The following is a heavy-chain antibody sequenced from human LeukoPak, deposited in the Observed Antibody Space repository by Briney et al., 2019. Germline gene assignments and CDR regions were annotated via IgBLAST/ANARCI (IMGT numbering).Heavy chain of an antibody. V-gene: IGHV3-21*01. J-gene: IGHJ4*02. CDR1: GFTFSSYS. D-gene: IGHD6-13*01. CDR3: ARDSAAAGPVDY. Sequence: GGSLRLSCAASGFTFSSYSMNWVRQAPGKGLEWVSSISSSSSYIYYADSVKGRFTISRDNAKNSLYLQMNSLRAEDTAVYYCARDSAAAGPVDYWGQGTRVTVSS. CDR2: ISSSSSYI.